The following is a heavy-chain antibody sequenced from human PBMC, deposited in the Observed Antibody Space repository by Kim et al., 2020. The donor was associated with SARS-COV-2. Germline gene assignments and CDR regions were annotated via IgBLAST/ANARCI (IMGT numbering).Heavy chain of an antibody. CDR2: INHSGST. D-gene: IGHD3-10*01. V-gene: IGHV4-34*01. Sequence: SETLSLTCAVYGGSFSGYYWSWILQPPGKGLEWIGEINHSGSTNYNPSLKSRVTISVDMSKNQFSLKLSSVTAADTAVYYCARVPITMVRGVIIKGSRFDPWGQGTLVTVSS. CDR3: ARVPITMVRGVIIKGSRFDP. CDR1: GGSFSGYY. J-gene: IGHJ5*02.